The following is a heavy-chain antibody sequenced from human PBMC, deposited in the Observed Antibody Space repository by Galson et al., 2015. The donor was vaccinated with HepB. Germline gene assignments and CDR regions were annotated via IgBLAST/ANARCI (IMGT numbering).Heavy chain of an antibody. CDR3: ARDRPLDTYYYDSSGYYFDP. Sequence: SVKVSCKASGYTFTSYGISWVRQAPGQGLEWMGWISAYNGNTNYAQKLQGRVTMTTDTSTSTAYMELRSLRSDDTAGYYCARDRPLDTYYYDSSGYYFDPWGQGTLVTVSS. V-gene: IGHV1-18*01. J-gene: IGHJ5*02. CDR1: GYTFTSYG. CDR2: ISAYNGNT. D-gene: IGHD3-22*01.